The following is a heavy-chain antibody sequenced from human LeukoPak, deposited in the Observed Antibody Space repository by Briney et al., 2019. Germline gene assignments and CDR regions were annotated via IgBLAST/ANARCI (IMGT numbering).Heavy chain of an antibody. CDR3: ARAAQDSSGWYKISGWHAFDI. CDR2: INPNSGGT. Sequence: ASVKVSCKASGYTFTGYYMHWVRQAPGQGLGWMGWINPNSGGTNYAQKFQGRVTMTRDTSISTVYMELSRLRSDDTAVYYCARAAQDSSGWYKISGWHAFDIWGQGTMVTVSS. J-gene: IGHJ3*02. V-gene: IGHV1-2*02. D-gene: IGHD6-19*01. CDR1: GYTFTGYY.